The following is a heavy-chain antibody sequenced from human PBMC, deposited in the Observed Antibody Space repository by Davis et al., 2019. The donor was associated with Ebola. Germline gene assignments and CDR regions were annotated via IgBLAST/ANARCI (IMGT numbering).Heavy chain of an antibody. CDR1: GFIFSSYG. J-gene: IGHJ4*02. D-gene: IGHD3-22*01. V-gene: IGHV3-23*01. CDR3: AREREDYYESTGYYYNY. Sequence: GESLKISCAASGFIFSSYGMTWVRQAPGKGLQWVSGTSGSGGGTDYADSVKGRFTISRDNSKNTLYLQMNSLRAEDTAIYYCAREREDYYESTGYYYNYWGQGTLVTVSS. CDR2: TSGSGGGT.